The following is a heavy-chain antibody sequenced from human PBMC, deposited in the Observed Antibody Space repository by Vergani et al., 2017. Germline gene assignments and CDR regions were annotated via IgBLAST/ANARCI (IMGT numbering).Heavy chain of an antibody. V-gene: IGHV3-21*01. CDR2: ISSSSSYI. CDR1: GFTFSSYA. D-gene: IGHD6-19*01. CDR3: ARVVGGSGWYIYYYGMDV. J-gene: IGHJ6*02. Sequence: EVQLLESGGGLVQPGGSLRLSCAASGFTFSSYAMSWVRQAPGKGLEWVSSISSSSSYIYYADSVKGRFTISRDNAKNSLYLQMNSLRAEDTAVYYCARVVGGSGWYIYYYGMDVWGQGTTVTVSS.